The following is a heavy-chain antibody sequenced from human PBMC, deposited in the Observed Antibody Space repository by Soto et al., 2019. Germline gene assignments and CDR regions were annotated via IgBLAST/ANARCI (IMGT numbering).Heavy chain of an antibody. Sequence: QITLKESGPALVKPTQTLTLTCSFSGFSLNSRGMGVGWIRQSPGKALELLALIYWDDDKRYSPSLRSRLTIGRDTSRYQVVLTMTNMDPMDTGTYYCARNDFFGSGRQTYYFDYWGQGTLVTVSS. V-gene: IGHV2-5*02. CDR3: ARNDFFGSGRQTYYFDY. D-gene: IGHD3-10*01. CDR1: GFSLNSRGMG. J-gene: IGHJ4*02. CDR2: IYWDDDK.